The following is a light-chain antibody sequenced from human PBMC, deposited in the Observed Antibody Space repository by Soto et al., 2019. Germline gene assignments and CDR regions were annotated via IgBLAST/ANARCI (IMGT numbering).Light chain of an antibody. CDR2: EVS. Sequence: QSALTQPASVSGSPGQSITISCIGTSSDVGNYNYVSWYQQHPGKAPKVVIYEVSNRPSGVSNRFSGSKSGNTASLTISGLQAEDEADYYCLSYATRETYVFGSGTKVTLL. J-gene: IGLJ1*01. CDR1: SSDVGNYNY. CDR3: LSYATRETYV. V-gene: IGLV2-14*01.